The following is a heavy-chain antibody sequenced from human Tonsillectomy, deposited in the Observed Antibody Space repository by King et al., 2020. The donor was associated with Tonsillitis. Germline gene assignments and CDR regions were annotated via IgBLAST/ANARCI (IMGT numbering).Heavy chain of an antibody. CDR2: INHSGST. J-gene: IGHJ5*02. CDR3: AREPGIAAAGDWFDP. V-gene: IGHV4-34*01. CDR1: GGSFSGYY. Sequence: VQLQQWGAGLLKPSETLSLTCAVYGGSFSGYYWSWIRQPPGKGLEWIGEINHSGSTNYNPSLKSRVTISVDTPKNQFSLKLRSVTAADTAVYYCAREPGIAAAGDWFDPWGQGTLVTVSS. D-gene: IGHD6-13*01.